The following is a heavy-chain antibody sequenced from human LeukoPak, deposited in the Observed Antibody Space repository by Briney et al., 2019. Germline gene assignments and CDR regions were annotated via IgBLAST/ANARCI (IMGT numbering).Heavy chain of an antibody. CDR2: IYYSGST. Sequence: PSETLSLTCSVSGGSISSYSWNWIRQPPGKGLEWIGYIYYSGSTNYNPSLKSRVTISVDTSKNQFSLKLSSVTAADTAVYYCARINYYYDSSGPRGAFDIWGQGTMVTVSS. J-gene: IGHJ3*02. CDR3: ARINYYYDSSGPRGAFDI. D-gene: IGHD3-22*01. CDR1: GGSISSYS. V-gene: IGHV4-59*08.